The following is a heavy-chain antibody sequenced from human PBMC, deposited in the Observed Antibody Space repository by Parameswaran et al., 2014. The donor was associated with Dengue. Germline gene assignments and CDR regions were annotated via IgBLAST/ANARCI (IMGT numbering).Heavy chain of an antibody. CDR2: IVVHSGNT. V-gene: IGHV1-58*01. J-gene: IGHJ6*02. Sequence: WVRQAPGQRLEWIGWIVVHSGNTKYAQKFQERVTITRDMSTSTAYMELDSLTSEDTAVYYCAADESFGVVIGNYYYYGLDVWGQGTTVTVSS. D-gene: IGHD3-3*01. CDR3: AADESFGVVIGNYYYYGLDV.